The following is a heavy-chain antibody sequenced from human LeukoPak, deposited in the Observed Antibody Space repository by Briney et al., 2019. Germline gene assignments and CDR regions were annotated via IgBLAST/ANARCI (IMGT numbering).Heavy chain of an antibody. CDR2: ISGSGGST. CDR1: GFTFSSYA. D-gene: IGHD2-15*01. CDR3: AKDPDARGGVVVAATFDY. Sequence: GGSLRLSCAASGFTFSSYAMSWVRQAPGKGLEWVSAISGSGGSTYYADSVKGRFTISRDNSKNTLYLQMNSLRAEDTVVYYCAKDPDARGGVVVAATFDYWGQGTLVTVSS. J-gene: IGHJ4*02. V-gene: IGHV3-23*01.